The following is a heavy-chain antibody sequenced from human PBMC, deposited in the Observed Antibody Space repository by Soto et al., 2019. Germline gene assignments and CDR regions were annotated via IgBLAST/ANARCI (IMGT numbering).Heavy chain of an antibody. D-gene: IGHD3-3*01. CDR3: AREGPAAIFGVAPGYYYYGMDV. CDR1: GFTFSSYS. CDR2: ISSSSSYI. V-gene: IGHV3-21*01. J-gene: IGHJ6*02. Sequence: EVQLVESGGSLVKPGGSLRLSCAASGFTFSSYSMNWVRQAPGKGLEWVSSISSSSSYIYYADSVKGRFTISRDNAKNSLYLQMNSLRAEDTAVYYCAREGPAAIFGVAPGYYYYGMDVWGQGTTVTVSS.